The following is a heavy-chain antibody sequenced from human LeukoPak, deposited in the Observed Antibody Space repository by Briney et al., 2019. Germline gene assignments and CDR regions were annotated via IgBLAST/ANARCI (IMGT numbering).Heavy chain of an antibody. CDR1: GFTFSSYA. CDR2: ISGSGGST. J-gene: IGHJ3*02. CDR3: AKDRFIAVADDDAFDI. Sequence: GGSLRLSCAASGFTFSSYAMSWVRQAPGKGLEWVSAISGSGGSTYYADSVKGRFTISRDNSKNMLYLQMNSLRAEDTAVYYCAKDRFIAVADDDAFDIWGQGTMVTVSS. V-gene: IGHV3-23*01. D-gene: IGHD6-19*01.